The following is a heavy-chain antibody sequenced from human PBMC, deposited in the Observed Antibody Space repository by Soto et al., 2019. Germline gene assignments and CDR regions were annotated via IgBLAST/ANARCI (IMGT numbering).Heavy chain of an antibody. CDR2: IILPFGTP. CDR3: VRGPDYEGYFDY. Sequence: QVRLVQSGAEVKKTGSSVKVSCEASGTTFSNFAIGWVRQAPGQGLEWMGGIILPFGTPNYAQKFQGRVTISADESMTTAYMELRGLRSEDTAVYYCVRGPDYEGYFDYWGQGTLVTVSS. CDR1: GTTFSNFA. D-gene: IGHD3-22*01. J-gene: IGHJ4*02. V-gene: IGHV1-69*12.